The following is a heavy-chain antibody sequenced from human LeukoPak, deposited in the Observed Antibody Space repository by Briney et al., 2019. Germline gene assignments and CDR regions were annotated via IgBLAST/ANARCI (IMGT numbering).Heavy chain of an antibody. J-gene: IGHJ4*02. CDR1: GGSISSYY. CDR3: ARANYFDY. CDR2: IYYSGST. Sequence: SETLSLTCTVSGGSISSYYWSWFRQPPGKGPEWIGSIYYSGSTNYNPSLESRVTMSVDTSKNQFSLKLSSVTAADTAVYYCARANYFDYWGQGTLVTVSS. V-gene: IGHV4-59*01.